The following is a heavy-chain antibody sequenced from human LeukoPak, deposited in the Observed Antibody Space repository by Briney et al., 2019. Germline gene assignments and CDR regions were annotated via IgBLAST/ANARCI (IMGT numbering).Heavy chain of an antibody. D-gene: IGHD2-21*02. CDR1: GFTFSSYT. J-gene: IGHJ4*01. V-gene: IGHV3-21*01. Sequence: GGSLRLSCAASGFTFSSYTMNWVRQARGKGLEWVSSIAGSSGYISYADSVKGRFTISRDNAKKSLYLQMTSLTAEDTAVYYCARDRGAYCGGDCDLGFDYWGRGTLVTVSS. CDR3: ARDRGAYCGGDCDLGFDY. CDR2: IAGSSGYI.